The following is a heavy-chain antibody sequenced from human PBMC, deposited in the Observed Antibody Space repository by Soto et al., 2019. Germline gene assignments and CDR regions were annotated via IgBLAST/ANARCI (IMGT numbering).Heavy chain of an antibody. J-gene: IGHJ4*02. CDR1: NYSISSGYY. D-gene: IGHD3-10*01. Sequence: SETLSLTCGVSNYSISSGYYWGWIRQPPGKGLEWIGSISHSGRTFYNPSLKSRVSISVDTSKNQYSLNLRSVTAADTAVFFCARVRVSRNSYFDSWGQGTLVTVSS. CDR2: ISHSGRT. CDR3: ARVRVSRNSYFDS. V-gene: IGHV4-38-2*01.